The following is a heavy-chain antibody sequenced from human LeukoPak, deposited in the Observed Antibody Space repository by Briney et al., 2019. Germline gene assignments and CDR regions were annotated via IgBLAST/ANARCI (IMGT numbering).Heavy chain of an antibody. J-gene: IGHJ4*02. Sequence: HPGRSLRLSCAASGFTFSSYAMHWVRQAPGKGLEWVAVISYDGSNKYHADSVKGRFTISRDNSKNTLYLQMNSLRAEDTAVYYCAREAPSRLLWPDYWGQGTLVTVSS. CDR3: AREAPSRLLWPDY. V-gene: IGHV3-30*04. CDR1: GFTFSSYA. CDR2: ISYDGSNK. D-gene: IGHD3-16*01.